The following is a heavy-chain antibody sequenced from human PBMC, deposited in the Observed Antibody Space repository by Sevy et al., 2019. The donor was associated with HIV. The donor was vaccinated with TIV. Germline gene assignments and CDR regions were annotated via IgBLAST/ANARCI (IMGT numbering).Heavy chain of an antibody. CDR2: ISYDGSNK. Sequence: GGSLRLSCAASGFTFSSYAMHWVHQAPGKGLEWVAVISYDGSNKYYADSVKGRFTTSRDNSKNTLYLQMNSLRAEDTAVYYCARDLPSCGGDCYWGQGTLVTVSS. D-gene: IGHD2-21*02. CDR1: GFTFSSYA. V-gene: IGHV3-30-3*01. J-gene: IGHJ4*02. CDR3: ARDLPSCGGDCY.